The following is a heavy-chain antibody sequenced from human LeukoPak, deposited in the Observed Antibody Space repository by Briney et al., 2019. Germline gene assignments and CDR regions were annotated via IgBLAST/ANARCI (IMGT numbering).Heavy chain of an antibody. CDR3: ATGNKYPGGLDC. CDR2: IYNSGTT. CDR1: FGSIRDYY. J-gene: IGHJ4*01. D-gene: IGHD1/OR15-1a*01. V-gene: IGHV4-59*01. Sequence: SETLSLTCSVSFGSIRDYYWSWIRQPPGKGLEWIGYIYNSGTTSYNPSLKGQVTISVDTSKNQFSLKLSSVTAADTAVYYCATGNKYPGGLDCWGEGTLVTVSS.